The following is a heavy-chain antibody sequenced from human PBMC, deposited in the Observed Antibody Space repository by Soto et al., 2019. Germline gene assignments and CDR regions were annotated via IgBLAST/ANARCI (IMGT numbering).Heavy chain of an antibody. Sequence: SETLSLTCTVSGGSISSGGYYWSWIRQHPGKGLEWIGYIYYSGSTYYNPSLKSRLTISVDTSKNQFSLNLNSVTAADTAVYYCARLVDNYGHYYFDYWGQGILVTVSS. D-gene: IGHD5-18*01. V-gene: IGHV4-31*03. J-gene: IGHJ4*02. CDR3: ARLVDNYGHYYFDY. CDR1: GGSISSGGYY. CDR2: IYYSGST.